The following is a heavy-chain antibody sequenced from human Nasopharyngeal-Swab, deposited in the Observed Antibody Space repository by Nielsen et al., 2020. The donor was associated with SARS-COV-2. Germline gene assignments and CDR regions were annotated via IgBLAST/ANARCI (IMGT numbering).Heavy chain of an antibody. CDR3: ARDAPAHYGAFY. J-gene: IGHJ4*02. CDR2: MSNDGNYK. D-gene: IGHD4-17*01. V-gene: IGHV3-30*03. Sequence: GESLKISCAASGFTFSSYGMNWVRQAPGKGLEWVAVMSNDGNYKFYADSVKGRFTISRDNSKNTLYLQMDSLRGEDTAVYYCARDAPAHYGAFYWGRGTLVTVSS. CDR1: GFTFSSYG.